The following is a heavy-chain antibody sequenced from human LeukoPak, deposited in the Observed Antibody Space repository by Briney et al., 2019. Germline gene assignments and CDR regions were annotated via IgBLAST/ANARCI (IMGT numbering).Heavy chain of an antibody. CDR1: GCPISSCRYY. CDR2: IYTSGST. CDR3: ARGIAARTLDF. D-gene: IGHD6-6*01. V-gene: IGHV4-61*02. Sequence: SQTLSLTWTVSGCPISSCRYYWSWIRPPAGKGLEWIGRIYTSGSTNYNPSLKSRVTISVSTSKNQFSLKLSSATAADTAVYYCARGIAARTLDFWGQGTLVTVSS. J-gene: IGHJ4*02.